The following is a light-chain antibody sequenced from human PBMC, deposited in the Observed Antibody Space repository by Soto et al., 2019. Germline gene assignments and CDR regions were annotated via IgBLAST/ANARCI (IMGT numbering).Light chain of an antibody. CDR1: QSLLHSNGYNY. CDR3: MQALQTPYT. Sequence: DIVMTQSPLSLPVTPGEPASISCRSSQSLLHSNGYNYLDWYLQKPGQSPQLLICLASNRASGVPDRFSGSGSGTDFTLKISRVEAEDVGVYYCMQALQTPYTFGQGTKLEIK. CDR2: LAS. J-gene: IGKJ2*01. V-gene: IGKV2-28*01.